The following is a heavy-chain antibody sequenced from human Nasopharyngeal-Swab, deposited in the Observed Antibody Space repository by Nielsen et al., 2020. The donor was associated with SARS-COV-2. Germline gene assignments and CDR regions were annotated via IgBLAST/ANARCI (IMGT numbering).Heavy chain of an antibody. CDR3: ARGYGSFPYYFDH. CDR1: GGSVSTSTYF. CDR2: VYYSGST. D-gene: IGHD1-26*01. Sequence: SETLSLTCPVSGGSVSTSTYFWGWIRQPPGKGLEWIGTVYYSGSTYYNPSLKSPVTISVDTSKNQFSLKLNSVTATDTAVYYCARGYGSFPYYFDHWGQGTLVTVSS. J-gene: IGHJ4*02. V-gene: IGHV4-39*01.